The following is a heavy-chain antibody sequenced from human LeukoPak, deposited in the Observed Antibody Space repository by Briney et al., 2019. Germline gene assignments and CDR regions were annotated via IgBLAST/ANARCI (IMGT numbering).Heavy chain of an antibody. D-gene: IGHD3-22*01. CDR3: ARDLLRSSYYYFDY. V-gene: IGHV4-59*01. CDR2: ISYRGVT. J-gene: IGHJ4*02. CDR1: GTSISNYH. Sequence: PSGTLSLTCTVSGTSISNYHWSWIRQPPGKGLEWIGYISYRGVTNYNPSLKSRITISVDTSKNQFSLRMNSVTAADTAVYYCARDLLRSSYYYFDYWGQGTLVTVSS.